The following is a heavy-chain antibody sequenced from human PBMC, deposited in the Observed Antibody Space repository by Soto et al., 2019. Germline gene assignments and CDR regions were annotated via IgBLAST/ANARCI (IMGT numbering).Heavy chain of an antibody. CDR2: ITSDTATI. J-gene: IGHJ4*02. V-gene: IGHV3-48*02. Sequence: PGGSLRLSCAASGFTFNIYSMNWVRQAPGKGLEWVSYITSDTATIHYADSVGGRFTISRDNAENSLFLQMNSLRDEDTAAYYCARSVAGHFDYWGQGALVTVSS. CDR1: GFTFNIYS. D-gene: IGHD6-19*01. CDR3: ARSVAGHFDY.